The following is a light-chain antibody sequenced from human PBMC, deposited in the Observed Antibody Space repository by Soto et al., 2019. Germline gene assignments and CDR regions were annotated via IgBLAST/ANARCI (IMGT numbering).Light chain of an antibody. CDR1: QSVSSN. V-gene: IGKV3-15*01. CDR3: QPYNNWPQT. CDR2: GAS. J-gene: IGKJ2*01. Sequence: EIVMTQSPATLSVSPGERATLSCRASQSVSSNLAWYQQKPGQAPRLLIYGASTRATGIPARFSGSGSGTEFTLTISSLQSEDFAVYYCQPYNNWPQTCGQGTKLEIK.